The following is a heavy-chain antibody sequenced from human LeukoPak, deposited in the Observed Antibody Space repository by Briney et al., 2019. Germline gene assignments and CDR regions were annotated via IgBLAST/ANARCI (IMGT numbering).Heavy chain of an antibody. CDR2: INHSGST. J-gene: IGHJ4*02. CDR3: ARGWKNAHGTTVTKLFDY. CDR1: GGSFSGYY. Sequence: SETLSLTCAVYGGSFSGYYWSWLRQPPGKGLEWIGEINHSGSTNYNPSLKSRVTISVDTSKNQFSLKLSSVTAADTAVYYCARGWKNAHGTTVTKLFDYWGQGTLVTVSS. D-gene: IGHD4-11*01. V-gene: IGHV4-34*01.